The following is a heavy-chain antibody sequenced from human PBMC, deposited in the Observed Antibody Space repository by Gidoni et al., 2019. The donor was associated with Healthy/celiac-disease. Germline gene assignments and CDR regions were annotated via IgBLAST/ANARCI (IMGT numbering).Heavy chain of an antibody. Sequence: EVQLVESGGVVVQPGGSLSRSGAASGFTFDDYTMHWVRQAPGKGLEWVSLISWEGGSTYYADSVKGRFTISRDNSKNSLYLQMNSLRTEDTALYYCAKDGSSSGWYYFDYWGQGTLVTVSS. CDR2: ISWEGGST. D-gene: IGHD6-19*01. CDR3: AKDGSSSGWYYFDY. CDR1: GFTFDDYT. V-gene: IGHV3-43*01. J-gene: IGHJ4*02.